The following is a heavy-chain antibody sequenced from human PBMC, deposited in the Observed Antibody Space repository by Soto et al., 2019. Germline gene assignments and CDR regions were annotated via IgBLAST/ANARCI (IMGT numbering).Heavy chain of an antibody. CDR2: IYYSGST. V-gene: IGHV4-61*01. J-gene: IGHJ6*02. D-gene: IGHD3-10*01. Sequence: SETLSLTCTVSGGSVSSGSYYWSWIRQPPGKGLEWIGYIYYSGSTNYNPSLKSRVTISVDTSKNQFSLKLSSVTAADTAVYYCARDSPPKSYGSGSYYRQDYYYYGMDVWGQGTTVTVSS. CDR1: GGSVSSGSYY. CDR3: ARDSPPKSYGSGSYYRQDYYYYGMDV.